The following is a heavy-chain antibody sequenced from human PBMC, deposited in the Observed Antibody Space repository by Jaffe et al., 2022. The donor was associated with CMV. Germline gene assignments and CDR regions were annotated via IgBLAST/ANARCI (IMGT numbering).Heavy chain of an antibody. CDR2: IYYSGST. Sequence: QVQLQESGPGLVKPSETLSLTCTVSGGSISSYYWSWIRQPPGKGLEWIGYIYYSGSTNYNPSLKSRVTISVDTSKNQFSLKLSSVTAADTAVYYCARGGGPYYDILTGYYRYAFDIWGQGTMVTVSS. CDR3: ARGGGPYYDILTGYYRYAFDI. J-gene: IGHJ3*02. D-gene: IGHD3-9*01. CDR1: GGSISSYY. V-gene: IGHV4-59*01.